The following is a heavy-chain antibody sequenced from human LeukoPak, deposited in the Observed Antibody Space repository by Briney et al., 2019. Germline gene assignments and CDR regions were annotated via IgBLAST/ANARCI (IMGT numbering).Heavy chain of an antibody. J-gene: IGHJ4*02. Sequence: PGGSLRLSCAASGFTLRGYTMNWVRQAPGKGLEWVSSISSSGSYTYYADSVRSRFTISRDNAKNALYLQTNSLRADDTAVYYCVRDDIVVIDYSGQGTLVTVFS. CDR3: VRDDIVVIDY. CDR1: GFTLRGYT. CDR2: ISSSGSYT. D-gene: IGHD2-15*01. V-gene: IGHV3-21*01.